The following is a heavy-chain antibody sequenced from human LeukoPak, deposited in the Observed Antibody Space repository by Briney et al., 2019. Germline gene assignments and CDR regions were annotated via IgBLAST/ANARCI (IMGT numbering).Heavy chain of an antibody. J-gene: IGHJ5*02. V-gene: IGHV3-23*01. Sequence: GGSLRLSCAASGFTFSSYSMSWVRQAPGKGLEWVSGISGSGGSTYYADSVKGRFTISRDNSKNTLYLQMNSLRAEDTAVYYCAKDPNPTPYNWFDPWGQGTLVTVSS. CDR1: GFTFSSYS. CDR3: AKDPNPTPYNWFDP. CDR2: ISGSGGST.